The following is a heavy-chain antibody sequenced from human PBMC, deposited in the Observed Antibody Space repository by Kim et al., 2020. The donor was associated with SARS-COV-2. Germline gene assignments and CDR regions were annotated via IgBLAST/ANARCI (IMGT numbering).Heavy chain of an antibody. V-gene: IGHV3-30*03. CDR3: AIGPQHQRFAATAPFDY. Sequence: VKGRFTRSRDNSKNTLFLQMNSLRAEDTAVYYGAIGPQHQRFAATAPFDYWGQGTLVTVSS. D-gene: IGHD6-13*01. J-gene: IGHJ4*02.